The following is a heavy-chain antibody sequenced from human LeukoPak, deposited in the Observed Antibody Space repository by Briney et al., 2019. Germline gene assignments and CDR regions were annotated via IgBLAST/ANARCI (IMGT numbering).Heavy chain of an antibody. CDR1: GFTFDDYA. V-gene: IGHV3-9*01. Sequence: PGRSLRLSCAASGFTFDDYAMHWVRQAPGKGLEWVSGISWNSGSIGYADSVKGRFTISRDNAKNSLYLQTNSLRAEDTALYYCAKGSSGWTSDAFDIWGQGTMVTVSS. CDR2: ISWNSGSI. J-gene: IGHJ3*02. CDR3: AKGSSGWTSDAFDI. D-gene: IGHD6-19*01.